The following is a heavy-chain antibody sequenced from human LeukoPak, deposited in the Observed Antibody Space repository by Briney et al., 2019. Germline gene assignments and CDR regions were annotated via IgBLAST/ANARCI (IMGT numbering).Heavy chain of an antibody. Sequence: GGSLRLSCAASGFTLSSYWMSWVRQAPGKGLEWVANIKQDGSEKYYVDSVKGRFTISRDNAKNSLYLQMNSLRAEDTAVYYCARDRAKYCGCDCYSGIDYWGQGTLVTVSS. CDR3: ARDRAKYCGCDCYSGIDY. CDR2: IKQDGSEK. V-gene: IGHV3-7*01. D-gene: IGHD2-21*02. J-gene: IGHJ4*02. CDR1: GFTLSSYW.